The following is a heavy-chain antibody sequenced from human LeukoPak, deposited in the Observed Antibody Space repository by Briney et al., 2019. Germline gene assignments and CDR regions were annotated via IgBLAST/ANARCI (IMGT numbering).Heavy chain of an antibody. D-gene: IGHD2-2*01. V-gene: IGHV4-39*01. CDR1: CGSISSSSYY. CDR2: IYYSGST. Sequence: SETLSLTCTVSCGSISSSSYYWGWIRQPPGKGLEWIGSIYYSGSTYYNPSLKSRVTISVDTSKNQFSLKLSSVTAADTAVYYCARGNVVPAAIWGRGTLVTVYS. J-gene: IGHJ4*02. CDR3: ARGNVVPAAI.